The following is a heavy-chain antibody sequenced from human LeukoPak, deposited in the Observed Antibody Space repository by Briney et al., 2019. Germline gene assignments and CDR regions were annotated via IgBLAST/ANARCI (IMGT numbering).Heavy chain of an antibody. V-gene: IGHV3-48*01. CDR1: GFTFSSYA. J-gene: IGHJ6*02. Sequence: PGGSLRLSCVASGFTFSSYAMSWVRQAPGKGLEWVSYISSSGDTIYYADSVKGRFTISRDNAKNSLYLQMSSLRAEDTAVYYCARYCSGGTCYPHYYYYGMDVWGQGTTVTVSS. CDR2: ISSSGDTI. D-gene: IGHD2-15*01. CDR3: ARYCSGGTCYPHYYYYGMDV.